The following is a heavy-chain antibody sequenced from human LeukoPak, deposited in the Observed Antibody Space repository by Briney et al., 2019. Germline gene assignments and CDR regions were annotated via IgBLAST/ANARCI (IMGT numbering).Heavy chain of an antibody. CDR3: VRAPSVAGWYFDL. D-gene: IGHD6-19*01. V-gene: IGHV4-59*01. CDR1: GGSISSYY. J-gene: IGHJ2*01. Sequence: PSETLSLTCTVSGGSISSYYWSWIRQPPGKGLEWIGYIYYSGSTNYNPSLKSRVTISVDTSKNQFSLKLSSVTAADTAVYYCVRAPSVAGWYFDLWGRGTLVTVSS. CDR2: IYYSGST.